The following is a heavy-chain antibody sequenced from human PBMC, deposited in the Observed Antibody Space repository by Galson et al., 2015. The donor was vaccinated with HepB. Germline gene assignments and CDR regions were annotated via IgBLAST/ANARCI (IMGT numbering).Heavy chain of an antibody. CDR2: IYRGDNT. CDR1: GFTVSRNY. CDR3: ARGGDYSDTSGYYYALDV. J-gene: IGHJ6*02. D-gene: IGHD3-22*01. V-gene: IGHV3-53*01. Sequence: SLRLSCAASGFTVSRNYMTWVRQAPGKGLEWVSVIYRGDNTYYADSVKGRFTISRDNSKNTLYLQMNSLRAEDTAVYYCARGGDYSDTSGYYYALDVWGQGTTVTVSS.